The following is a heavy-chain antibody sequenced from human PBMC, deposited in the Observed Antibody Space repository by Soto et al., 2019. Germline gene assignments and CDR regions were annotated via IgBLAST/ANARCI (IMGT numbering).Heavy chain of an antibody. CDR2: IYHSGST. J-gene: IGHJ4*02. V-gene: IGHV4-30-2*01. CDR3: AREPLSSYSSSWHYFDY. Sequence: SETLSLTCAVSGGSISSGGYSWSWIRQPPGKGLEWIGYIYHSGSTYYNPSLKSRVTISVDRSKNQFSLKLSSVTAADTAVYYCAREPLSSYSSSWHYFDYWGQGTLVTVSS. D-gene: IGHD6-13*01. CDR1: GGSISSGGYS.